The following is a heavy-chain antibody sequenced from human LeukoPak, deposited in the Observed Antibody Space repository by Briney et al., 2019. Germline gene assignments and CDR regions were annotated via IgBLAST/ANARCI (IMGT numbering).Heavy chain of an antibody. CDR1: GGSIISSNHY. CDR2: ISYSGGT. V-gene: IGHV4-39*02. CDR3: AREVEYYDSSGYRPHAFDI. D-gene: IGHD3-22*01. J-gene: IGHJ3*02. Sequence: WETLSLTCTVSGGSIISSNHYWGWTRQPPGKGLEWFGSISYSGGTAYNPSLRSRVTISVDTSKNQFSLKVNSVTAADTAVYYCAREVEYYDSSGYRPHAFDIWGQGTLVTVSS.